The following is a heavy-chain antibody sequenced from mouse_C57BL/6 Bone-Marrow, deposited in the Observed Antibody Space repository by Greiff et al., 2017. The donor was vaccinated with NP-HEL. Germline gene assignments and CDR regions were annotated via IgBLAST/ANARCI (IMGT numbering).Heavy chain of an antibody. V-gene: IGHV1-82*01. D-gene: IGHD1-1*01. CDR2: IYPGDGDT. CDR1: GYAFSSSW. J-gene: IGHJ2*01. CDR3: ARTTVVATDMYYFDY. Sequence: VQLQQSGPELVKPGASVKISCKASGYAFSSSWMNWVKQRPGKGLEWIGRIYPGDGDTNYNGKFKGKATLTADKSSSTAYMQLSSLTSEDSAVYFCARTTVVATDMYYFDYWGQGTTLTVSS.